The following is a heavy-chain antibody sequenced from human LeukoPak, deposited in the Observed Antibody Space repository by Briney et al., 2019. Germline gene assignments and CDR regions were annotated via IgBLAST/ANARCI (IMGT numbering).Heavy chain of an antibody. CDR2: SHPINSDT. CDR3: ARHQYYYDSSGNYGWFDS. CDR1: GFNFTAYW. V-gene: IGHV5-51*01. D-gene: IGHD3-22*01. Sequence: GESLKISFKGSGFNFTAYWIAWVRQMPGKGLEWMGISHPINSDTKYSPSFQGQVTISADKSSSTAYLQWNSLKASDTAMYYCARHQYYYDSSGNYGWFDSWGQGTLVTASS. J-gene: IGHJ5*01.